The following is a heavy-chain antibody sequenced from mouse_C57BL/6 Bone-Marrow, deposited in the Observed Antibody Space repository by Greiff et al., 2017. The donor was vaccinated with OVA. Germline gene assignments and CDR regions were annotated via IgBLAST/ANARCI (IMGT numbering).Heavy chain of an antibody. CDR2: IYPRSGNT. D-gene: IGHD2-1*01. J-gene: IGHJ4*01. V-gene: IGHV1-81*01. CDR1: GYTFTSYG. CDR3: SRGGLLWRAMDY. Sequence: QVQLQQSGAELARPGASVKLSCKASGYTFTSYGISWVKQRTGQGLEWIGEIYPRSGNTYYNEKFKGKATLTVDKSSSTAYMALRSLTSEDSAVYFCSRGGLLWRAMDYWGQGTSVTVSS.